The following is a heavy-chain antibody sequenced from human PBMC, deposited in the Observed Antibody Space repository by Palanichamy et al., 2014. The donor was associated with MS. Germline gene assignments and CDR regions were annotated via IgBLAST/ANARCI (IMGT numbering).Heavy chain of an antibody. V-gene: IGHV3-21*01. D-gene: IGHD4-17*01. J-gene: IGHJ4*02. CDR2: ITTSSSYI. Sequence: EVQLEESGGGLVKPGGSLRLSCAASGFTFSSYSMNWVRQAPGKGLEWVSSITTSSSYIYYADSVKGRFTISRDNAKSSLYLQMNSLRAEDTAVYYCARANYGTHSEYFDYWGQGTLVTVSS. CDR1: GFTFSSYS. CDR3: ARANYGTHSEYFDY.